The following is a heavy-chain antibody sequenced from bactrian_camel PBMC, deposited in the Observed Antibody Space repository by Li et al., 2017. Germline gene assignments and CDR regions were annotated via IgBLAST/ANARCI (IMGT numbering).Heavy chain of an antibody. CDR3: AAAAYQGGSDFCRPHSLTLRRQNSY. J-gene: IGHJ4*01. CDR2: IYAISGGT. D-gene: IGHD1*01. CDR1: GFTYPFSAHY. V-gene: IGHV3S53*01. Sequence: HVQLVESGGGSVQAGGSLKLSCVATGFTYPFSAHYLGWFRQAPGQERELVASIYAISGGTKYVDAVKDRFLVTRDNAKNTVNLQMNSLRPEDTAVYSCAAAAYQGGSDFCRPHSLTLRRQNSYWGQGTQVTVS.